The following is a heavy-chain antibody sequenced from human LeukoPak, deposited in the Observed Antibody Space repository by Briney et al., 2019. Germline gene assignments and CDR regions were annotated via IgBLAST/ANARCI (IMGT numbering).Heavy chain of an antibody. V-gene: IGHV3-64*01. CDR2: ISSNGDST. Sequence: GGSLRLSCAASGSTFSTYAMHWVRQAPGKGLEYVSAISSNGDSTYNANSVNGRFTISRDNSKNTLYLQMGSLGAEDMAVYYCARSSGWYSPIDYWGQGTLVTVSS. CDR3: ARSSGWYSPIDY. CDR1: GSTFSTYA. J-gene: IGHJ4*02. D-gene: IGHD6-19*01.